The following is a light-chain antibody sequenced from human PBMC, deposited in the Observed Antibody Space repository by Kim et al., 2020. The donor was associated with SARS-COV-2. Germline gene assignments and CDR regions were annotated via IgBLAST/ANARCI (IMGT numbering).Light chain of an antibody. CDR3: QQYGSSPRT. Sequence: LAPWETATLACRASQSVTSNHLAWYQQKPGQAPRLLIYGASSRATGIPDRFSGSGSGTDFTLTISSLEPEDFEVYYCQQYGSSPRTFGGGTKVEI. CDR2: GAS. J-gene: IGKJ4*01. CDR1: QSVTSNH. V-gene: IGKV3-20*01.